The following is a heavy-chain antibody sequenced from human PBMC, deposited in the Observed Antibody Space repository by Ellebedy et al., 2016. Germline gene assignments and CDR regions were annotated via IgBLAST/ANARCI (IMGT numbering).Heavy chain of an antibody. CDR1: GFTFSSYA. CDR2: ISYDGSNK. Sequence: GESLKISXAASGFTFSSYAMHWVRQAPGKGLEWVAVISYDGSNKYYADSVKGRFTISRDNSKNTLYLQMNSLRAEDTAVYYCAREDVVVLWAFDIWGQGTMVTVSS. D-gene: IGHD2-2*01. CDR3: AREDVVVLWAFDI. J-gene: IGHJ3*02. V-gene: IGHV3-30*04.